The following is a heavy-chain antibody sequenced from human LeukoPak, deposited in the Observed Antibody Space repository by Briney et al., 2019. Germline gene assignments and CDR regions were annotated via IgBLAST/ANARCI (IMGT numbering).Heavy chain of an antibody. V-gene: IGHV3-21*01. CDR1: GFTFSSYS. J-gene: IGHJ4*02. CDR3: ASPVGVTAASDY. D-gene: IGHD2-21*02. Sequence: PGGSLRLSCAASGFTFSSYSMNWVRQAPGKGLEWVSSISSTSSYIYYADSVKGRFTTSRDNAKNSLYLQMNSLRAEDTAVYYCASPVGVTAASDYWGQGTLVTVSS. CDR2: ISSTSSYI.